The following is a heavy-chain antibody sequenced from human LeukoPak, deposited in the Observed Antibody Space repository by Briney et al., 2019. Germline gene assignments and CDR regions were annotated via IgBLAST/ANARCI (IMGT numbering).Heavy chain of an antibody. Sequence: GASVKVSCKASGYTFTSYGITWVRQAPGQGLEWMGWISAYNGNTNYAQKLQGRVTMTTDTSTSTAYMELRSLRSDDTAVYYCARVDHPPAVLTNYYDSSGYFYFDYWGQGTLVTVSS. J-gene: IGHJ4*02. CDR3: ARVDHPPAVLTNYYDSSGYFYFDY. CDR1: GYTFTSYG. CDR2: ISAYNGNT. D-gene: IGHD3-22*01. V-gene: IGHV1-18*01.